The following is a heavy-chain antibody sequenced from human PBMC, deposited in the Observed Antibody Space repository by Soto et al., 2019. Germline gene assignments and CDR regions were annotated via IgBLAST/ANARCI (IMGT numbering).Heavy chain of an antibody. J-gene: IGHJ4*01. CDR3: ARGLGLYYFDY. Sequence: ASVKVSCKASGYTFTSYAMHWVRQAPGQRLEWMGWINAGNGNTKYSQKFQGRVTITRDTSATTAYMELSSLRSEDTAVYYCARGLGLYYFDYWSDGTLVTVSS. CDR1: GYTFTSYA. D-gene: IGHD1-26*01. V-gene: IGHV1-3*01. CDR2: INAGNGNT.